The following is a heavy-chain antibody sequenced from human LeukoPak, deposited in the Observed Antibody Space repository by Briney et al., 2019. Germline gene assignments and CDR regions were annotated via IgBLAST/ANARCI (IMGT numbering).Heavy chain of an antibody. V-gene: IGHV1-2*02. CDR1: GYTFSDYG. Sequence: ASVKVSCKASGYTFSDYGISWVRQAPGQGLEWMGWINPDSGGTNYAQKFQGRVTMTRDTSISTAYMEVSRLRSDDTAVYYCAREGSGWYGNFDYWGQGTLVTVSS. CDR2: INPDSGGT. D-gene: IGHD6-19*01. CDR3: AREGSGWYGNFDY. J-gene: IGHJ4*02.